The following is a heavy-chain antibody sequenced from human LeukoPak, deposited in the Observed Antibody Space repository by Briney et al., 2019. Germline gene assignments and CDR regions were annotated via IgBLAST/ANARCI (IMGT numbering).Heavy chain of an antibody. CDR1: GFTFDDYT. Sequence: PGGSLRLSCAASGFTFDDYTMHWVRQAPGKGLEWVSLISWDGAVTYYAFSVKGRFTISRDNSKNSLYLQMNSLRTEDTALYHCTKVDRYSDSSGYALDMWGQGTMVTVSS. D-gene: IGHD3-22*01. CDR3: TKVDRYSDSSGYALDM. V-gene: IGHV3-43*01. J-gene: IGHJ3*02. CDR2: ISWDGAVT.